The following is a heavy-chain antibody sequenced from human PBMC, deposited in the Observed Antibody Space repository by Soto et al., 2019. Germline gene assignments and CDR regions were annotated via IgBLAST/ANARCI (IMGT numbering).Heavy chain of an antibody. V-gene: IGHV3-33*01. CDR2: IWYDGSNK. CDR3: ARDRGSGWYGPIDY. CDR1: GFTFSSYG. Sequence: QVQLVESGGGVVQPGRSLRLSCAASGFTFSSYGMHWVRQAPGKGLEWVAVIWYDGSNKYYAGSVKGRFTISRDNSKNTLYLQMNSLRAEDTAVYYCARDRGSGWYGPIDYWGQGTLVTVSS. J-gene: IGHJ4*02. D-gene: IGHD6-19*01.